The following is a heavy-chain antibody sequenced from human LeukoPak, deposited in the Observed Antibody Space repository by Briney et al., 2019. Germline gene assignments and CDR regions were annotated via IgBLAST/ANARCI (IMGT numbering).Heavy chain of an antibody. D-gene: IGHD3-10*01. CDR1: GFTLSNYW. J-gene: IGHJ3*02. Sequence: GGSLRLSCVASGFTLSNYWMTWVRQAPGKGLEWVANIKQDGSEKYCVDSVKGRFTTSRDNAKNSLYLQMNSLRAEDTALYYCARDVREYYYGSGPGPFDIWGQGTMVTVSS. CDR2: IKQDGSEK. CDR3: ARDVREYYYGSGPGPFDI. V-gene: IGHV3-7*01.